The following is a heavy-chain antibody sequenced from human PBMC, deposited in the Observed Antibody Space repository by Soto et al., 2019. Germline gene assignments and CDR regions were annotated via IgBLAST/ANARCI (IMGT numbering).Heavy chain of an antibody. CDR2: ISGSGGST. Sequence: GGSLRLSCAASGFTFSSYAMSWVRQAPGKGLEWVSAISGSGGSTYYADSVKGRFTISRDNSKNTLYLQMNSLRAEDTAVYYCAKDSGFSDPSYDSSGYYPDAFDIWGQGTMVTVSS. CDR3: AKDSGFSDPSYDSSGYYPDAFDI. D-gene: IGHD3-22*01. V-gene: IGHV3-23*01. J-gene: IGHJ3*02. CDR1: GFTFSSYA.